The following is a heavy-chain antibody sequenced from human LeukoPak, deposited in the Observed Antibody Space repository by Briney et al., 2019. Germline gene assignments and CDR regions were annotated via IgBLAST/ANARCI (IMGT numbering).Heavy chain of an antibody. CDR2: IRYDGSNK. CDR1: GFTFSSYG. V-gene: IGHV3-30*02. Sequence: GGSLRLSCAASGFTFSSYGMHWVRQAPGKGLEWVAFIRYDGSNKYYADSVKGRFTISRDNSKNTLYLQMNSLRAEDTAVYYCARGGGYCGGDCYGIDYWGQGALVTVSS. J-gene: IGHJ4*02. D-gene: IGHD2-21*01. CDR3: ARGGGYCGGDCYGIDY.